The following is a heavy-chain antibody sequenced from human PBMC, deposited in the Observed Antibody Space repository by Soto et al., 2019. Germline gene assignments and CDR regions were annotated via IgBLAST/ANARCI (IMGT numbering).Heavy chain of an antibody. J-gene: IGHJ3*02. D-gene: IGHD5-12*01. CDR3: EKDDSGYDLSPDAFDI. V-gene: IGHV3-23*01. Sequence: EVQLLESGGGLVQPGGSLRLSCAASGFTFSSYAMSWVRQAPGKGLEWVSAISGSGGSTYYADSVKGRFTISRDNSKNTLYLQMNSLRAEDTAVYYCEKDDSGYDLSPDAFDIWGQGTMVTVSS. CDR1: GFTFSSYA. CDR2: ISGSGGST.